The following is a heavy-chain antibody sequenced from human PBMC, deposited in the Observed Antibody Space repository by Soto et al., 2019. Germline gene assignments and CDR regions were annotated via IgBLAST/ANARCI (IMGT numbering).Heavy chain of an antibody. V-gene: IGHV3-20*01. CDR3: ARVQGLSPYCSSTSCPDYYYYYYMDV. CDR1: GFTFDDYG. D-gene: IGHD2-2*01. J-gene: IGHJ6*03. Sequence: EVQLVESGGGVVRPGGSLRLSCAASGFTFDDYGMSWVRQAPGKGLEWVSGINWNGGSTGYADSVKGRCTISRDNAKNSLYLQMNSLRAEDTALYHCARVQGLSPYCSSTSCPDYYYYYYMDVWGKGTTVTVSS. CDR2: INWNGGST.